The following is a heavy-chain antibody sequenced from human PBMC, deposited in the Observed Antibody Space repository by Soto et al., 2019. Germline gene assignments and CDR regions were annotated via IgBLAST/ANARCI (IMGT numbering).Heavy chain of an antibody. CDR1: GFTFSGYG. CDR2: ISYDGSYK. V-gene: IGHV3-30*18. CDR3: AKWAGGFDY. Sequence: QVQLVESGGGVVQPGRSLRLSCAASGFTFSGYGMHWVRQAPGKGLEWVAVISYDGSYKYYADSVQGRFTISRDNSKNTLYLQMNSLRAEDTAVYYCAKWAGGFDYWGQGTLVTVSS. J-gene: IGHJ4*02.